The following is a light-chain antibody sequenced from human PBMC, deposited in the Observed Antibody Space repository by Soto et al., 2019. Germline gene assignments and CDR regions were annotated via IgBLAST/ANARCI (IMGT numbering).Light chain of an antibody. CDR2: DVS. CDR1: NSDVGGYNY. J-gene: IGLJ2*01. CDR3: SSYSSSSTFVV. V-gene: IGLV2-14*03. Sequence: QLVLTQPASVSGSPGQSITISCTGTNSDVGGYNYVSWYQQHPGKAPKLMIYDVSNRPSGVSYRFSGSKSGNTASLTISGLQAEDEADYYCSSYSSSSTFVVFGGGTQLTVL.